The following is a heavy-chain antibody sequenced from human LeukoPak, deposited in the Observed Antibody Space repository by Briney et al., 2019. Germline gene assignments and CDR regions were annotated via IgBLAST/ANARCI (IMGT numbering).Heavy chain of an antibody. CDR3: ARGAGDYDILPGYRPTMFYFDY. CDR1: GGTFSSYA. Sequence: SSVKVSCKASGGTFSSYAISWVRQAPGQGLEWMGGIIPIFGTANYAQKFQGRVTITADKSTSTAYMELSSLRSEDTAVYYCARGAGDYDILPGYRPTMFYFDYWGQGTLVTVSS. D-gene: IGHD3-9*01. J-gene: IGHJ4*02. V-gene: IGHV1-69*06. CDR2: IIPIFGTA.